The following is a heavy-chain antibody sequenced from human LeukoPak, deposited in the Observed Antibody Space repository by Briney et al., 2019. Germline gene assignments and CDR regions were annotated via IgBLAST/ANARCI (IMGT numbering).Heavy chain of an antibody. Sequence: HPGGSLRLSCAASGFTLSSSWMTWVRQAPGKGLEWVTNVNRDGSQIDYMDSVQGRFPISRDSANNALYLQMTSLRAEDTAVYYCARGGLTAGFDYWGQGPLVTVSS. CDR2: VNRDGSQI. J-gene: IGHJ4*02. CDR1: GFTLSSSW. V-gene: IGHV3-7*01. CDR3: ARGGLTAGFDY. D-gene: IGHD3-10*01.